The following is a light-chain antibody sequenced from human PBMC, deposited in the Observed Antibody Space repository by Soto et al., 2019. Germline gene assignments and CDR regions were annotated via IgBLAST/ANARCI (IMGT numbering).Light chain of an antibody. V-gene: IGKV1-5*03. J-gene: IGKJ1*01. CDR3: QQYNCYSAWT. Sequence: EIRSTKCGTSMPESPGDTVTXTCRASQSINKWMDWYQQKPGKAPTLLIYEASSLQSGVPSSFSGNESGTEFTLTISSLQPDDFATYYCQQYNCYSAWTFGQGTEVDI. CDR2: EAS. CDR1: QSINKW.